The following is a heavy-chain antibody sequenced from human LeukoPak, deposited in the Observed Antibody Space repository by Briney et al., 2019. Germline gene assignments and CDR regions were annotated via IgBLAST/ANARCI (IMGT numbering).Heavy chain of an antibody. CDR2: INSDGSST. CDR3: ARDLGRGYYDSSGYRDY. D-gene: IGHD3-22*01. CDR1: GFTFSNYG. V-gene: IGHV3-74*01. J-gene: IGHJ4*02. Sequence: GGFLRLSCAASGFTFSNYGMNWVRQAPGKGLVWVSRINSDGSSTSYADSVKGRFTISRDNAKNTLYLQMNSMRAEDTAVYYCARDLGRGYYDSSGYRDYWGQGTLVTVSS.